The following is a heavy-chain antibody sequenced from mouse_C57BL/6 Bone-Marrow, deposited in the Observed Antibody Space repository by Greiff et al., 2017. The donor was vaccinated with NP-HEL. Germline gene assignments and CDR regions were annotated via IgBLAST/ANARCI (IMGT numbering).Heavy chain of an antibody. CDR2: IYPGNSDT. V-gene: IGHV1-5*01. CDR1: GFTFTSYW. Sequence: EVQVVESGTVLARPGASVKMSCKTSGFTFTSYWMHWVKQRPGQGLEWIGAIYPGNSDTSYNQKFKGKAKLTAVTSASTAYMELSSLTNEDSAVYYCTTGGIYDYDGAYWGQGTLVTVSA. J-gene: IGHJ3*01. D-gene: IGHD2-4*01. CDR3: TTGGIYDYDGAY.